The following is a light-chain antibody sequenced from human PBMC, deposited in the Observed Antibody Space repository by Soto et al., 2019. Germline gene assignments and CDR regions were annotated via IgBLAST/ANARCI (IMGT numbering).Light chain of an antibody. CDR1: SSDVGGYNY. Sequence: QSALTQPASVSGSPGQSITISCTGTSSDVGGYNYVSWYQQHPGKAPKLMIYDVSNRPSGVSYRFSASKSGNTASLTISGFQAEDEADYYCSSYTSSSLLVFGTGTKLTVL. CDR3: SSYTSSSLLV. CDR2: DVS. V-gene: IGLV2-14*01. J-gene: IGLJ1*01.